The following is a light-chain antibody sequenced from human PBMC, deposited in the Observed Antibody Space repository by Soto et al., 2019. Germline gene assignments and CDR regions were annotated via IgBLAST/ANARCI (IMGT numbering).Light chain of an antibody. CDR2: GAS. CDR1: QSVSSN. J-gene: IGKJ5*01. CDR3: QQYLISVT. Sequence: EIVMTQAPATVSVSPGERVTLSRRASQSVSSNLAWYQQKPGQAPRLLIYGASNRATGIPERFSGSGSGTDFTLTISRLEPQDSAMYYCQQYLISVTFGQGTRLEIK. V-gene: IGKV3D-15*01.